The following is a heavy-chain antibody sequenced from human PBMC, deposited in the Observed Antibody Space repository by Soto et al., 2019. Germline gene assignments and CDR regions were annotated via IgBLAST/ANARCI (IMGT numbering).Heavy chain of an antibody. J-gene: IGHJ4*02. V-gene: IGHV3-30-3*01. CDR3: ARDHHSGWAPGG. CDR1: GFTFSSYA. D-gene: IGHD6-19*01. Sequence: QVQLVESGGGVVQPGRSLRLSCAASGFTFSSYAMHWVRQAPGKGLEWVAVISYDGSNKYYADSVKGRFTISRDNSKNTLYLQMNSLRAEDTAVYYCARDHHSGWAPGGWGQGTLVTVSS. CDR2: ISYDGSNK.